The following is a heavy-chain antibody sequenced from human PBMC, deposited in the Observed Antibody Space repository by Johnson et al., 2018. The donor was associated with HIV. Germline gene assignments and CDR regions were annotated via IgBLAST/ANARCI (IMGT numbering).Heavy chain of an antibody. CDR2: ISWNSGTI. V-gene: IGHV3-9*01. CDR3: ARDLAIGGRTDAFDI. CDR1: GFTFDDYA. J-gene: IGHJ3*02. Sequence: VQLVESGGGLVQPGRSLRLSCAASGFTFDDYAMHWVRQAPGKGLEWVSGISWNSGTIYYADSVKGRFTISRDNAKNSLYLQMSSLRAEDTAVYYCARDLAIGGRTDAFDIWGQGTMVTVSS. D-gene: IGHD6-6*01.